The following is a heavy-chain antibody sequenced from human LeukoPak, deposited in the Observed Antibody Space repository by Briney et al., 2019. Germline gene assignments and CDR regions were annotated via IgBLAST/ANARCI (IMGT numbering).Heavy chain of an antibody. J-gene: IGHJ3*02. D-gene: IGHD3-22*01. CDR3: ARQVCYYDRSAFDI. V-gene: IGHV4-59*08. CDR1: GGSISSYD. CDR2: IYYGGST. Sequence: SETLSLTCTVSGGSISSYDWSWIRQPPGKGLEWVGYIYYGGSTNYNPSLKSRVTISVDTSKNQFSLKLSSVTAADTAVYFCARQVCYYDRSAFDIWGQGTMVTVSS.